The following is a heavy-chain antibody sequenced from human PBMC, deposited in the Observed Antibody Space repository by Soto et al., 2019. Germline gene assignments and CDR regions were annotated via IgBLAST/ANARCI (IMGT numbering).Heavy chain of an antibody. Sequence: TSETLSLTCSVSSASPSSSTYYWSWIRQPPGRGPEWIGSIYYSGNTYYKPSLKSRVSISIDTSRSQFSLKLTSVTAADTGVYYCASSSPFHYWGPGILVTVSS. D-gene: IGHD6-6*01. CDR2: IYYSGNT. J-gene: IGHJ4*02. CDR1: SASPSSSTYY. CDR3: ASSSPFHY. V-gene: IGHV4-39*01.